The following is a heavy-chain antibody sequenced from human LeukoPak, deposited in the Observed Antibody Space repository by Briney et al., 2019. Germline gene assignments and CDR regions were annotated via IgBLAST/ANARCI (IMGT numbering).Heavy chain of an antibody. D-gene: IGHD6-19*01. CDR2: ISSSSSTI. V-gene: IGHV3-48*01. CDR3: AREATVAGFDY. CDR1: GFTFSSYA. J-gene: IGHJ4*02. Sequence: LPGGSLRLSCAASGFTFSSYAMSWVRQAPGKGLEWVSYISSSSSTIYYADSVKGRFTISRDNAKNSLYLQMNSLRAEDTAVYYCAREATVAGFDYWGQGTLVTVSS.